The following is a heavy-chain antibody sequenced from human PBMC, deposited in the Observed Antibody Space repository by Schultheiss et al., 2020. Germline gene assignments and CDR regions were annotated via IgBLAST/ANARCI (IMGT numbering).Heavy chain of an antibody. CDR3: EVLEYYDYIWVGY. CDR2: IKSRRGGGTA. Sequence: GGSLRLSCVASGFTFNNAWMTWVRQAPGKGLEWVGRIKSRRGGGTAEYAAPVKDRFTISRDDSKNMVYLQMNNLKAEDTAVYYCEVLEYYDYIWVGYWGQGTLVTVSS. CDR1: GFTFNNAW. V-gene: IGHV3-15*07. D-gene: IGHD3-16*01. J-gene: IGHJ4*02.